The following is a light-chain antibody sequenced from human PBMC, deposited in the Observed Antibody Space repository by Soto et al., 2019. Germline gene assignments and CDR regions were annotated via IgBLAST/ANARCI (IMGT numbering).Light chain of an antibody. Sequence: IVLTQSPGTLSLSPGDRATLSCRASQSVGRNYLAWYQQKPGQAPRLLIYDASTRATGIPDRFSGSGSETDFTLTISRLEPEDFAVFYCHQYAQSPLTFGGGTKVDIK. CDR1: QSVGRNY. J-gene: IGKJ4*01. CDR3: HQYAQSPLT. CDR2: DAS. V-gene: IGKV3-20*01.